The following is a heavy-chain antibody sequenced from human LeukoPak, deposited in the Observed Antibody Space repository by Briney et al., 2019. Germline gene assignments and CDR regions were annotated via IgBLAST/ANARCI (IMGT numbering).Heavy chain of an antibody. D-gene: IGHD2-21*02. J-gene: IGHJ4*02. CDR2: IIPIFGTA. V-gene: IGHV1-69*06. CDR3: ASAHIVVVTAILDY. Sequence: SVKVSCKAFGGTFSSYAISWVRQAPGQGLEWMGRIIPIFGTANYAQKFQGRVTITADKSTSTAYIELSSLRSEDTAVYYCASAHIVVVTAILDYWGQGTLVTVSS. CDR1: GGTFSSYA.